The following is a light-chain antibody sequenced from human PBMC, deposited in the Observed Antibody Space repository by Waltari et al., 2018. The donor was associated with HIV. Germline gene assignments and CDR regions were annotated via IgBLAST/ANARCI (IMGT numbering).Light chain of an antibody. CDR2: VDT. V-gene: IGLV3-1*01. J-gene: IGLJ2*01. CDR1: KLGDKY. CDR3: QAWDRNPGV. Sequence: SYELTQPPSVSVSPGQTASITCSGDKLGDKYAYWYQQKPGQSPVLVIYVDTKRPSGIPWRFSGSNSGNTATLTLSGTQGKGEADYFWQAWDRNPGVFGGGTKLTVL.